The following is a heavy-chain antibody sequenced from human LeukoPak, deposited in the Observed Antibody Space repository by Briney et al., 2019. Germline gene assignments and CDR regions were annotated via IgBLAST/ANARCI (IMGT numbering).Heavy chain of an antibody. J-gene: IGHJ4*02. Sequence: ASETLSLTCTVSGGSISSSTYYWGWIRQSPGKGLEWFGTVYYNGDTYYNPSLKSRVTVSIDTSKNQFSLKLRSVTAADTAVYHCARHGGSGWYYCFDHWGQGTLVTVSS. CDR2: VYYNGDT. V-gene: IGHV4-39*01. D-gene: IGHD6-19*01. CDR3: ARHGGSGWYYCFDH. CDR1: GGSISSSTYY.